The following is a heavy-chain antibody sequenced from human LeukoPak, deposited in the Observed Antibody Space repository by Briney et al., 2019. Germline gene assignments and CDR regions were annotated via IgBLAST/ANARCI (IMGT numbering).Heavy chain of an antibody. CDR1: GFTFKSYT. Sequence: LSGGSLRLSCAASGFTFKSYTMSWFRQAPGTGLEWVSTVGGSGSDTFYADSVKGRFTISRDNYKNAVYLQMNSLRAEDTALYYCAKRAPPGTEVGVPYYFDHWGQGTLVTVSS. D-gene: IGHD6-19*01. J-gene: IGHJ4*02. V-gene: IGHV3-23*01. CDR2: VGGSGSDT. CDR3: AKRAPPGTEVGVPYYFDH.